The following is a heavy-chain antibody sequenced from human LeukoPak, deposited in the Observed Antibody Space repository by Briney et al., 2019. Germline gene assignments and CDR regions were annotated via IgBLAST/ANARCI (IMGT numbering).Heavy chain of an antibody. D-gene: IGHD3-3*01. V-gene: IGHV3-23*01. CDR2: ISGSGGST. CDR3: AKDLSYYDFWSGYSEDQYYFDY. CDR1: GFTFSRYA. J-gene: IGHJ4*02. Sequence: PGGSLRLSCAASGFTFSRYAMSWVRQAPGKGLEWVSAISGSGGSTYYADSVKGRFTISRDNSKNTLYLQMNSLRAEDTAVYYCAKDLSYYDFWSGYSEDQYYFDYWGQGTLVTISS.